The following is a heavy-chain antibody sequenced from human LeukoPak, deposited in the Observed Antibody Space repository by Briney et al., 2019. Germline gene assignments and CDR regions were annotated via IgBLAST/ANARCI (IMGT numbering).Heavy chain of an antibody. CDR1: GFTFSSTV. Sequence: GGSLRLSCAASGFTFSSTVMTWVRQAPGKGLEWVSAISGSGGSTYYADSVKGRFTISRDNSKNTLYLQMNSLRAEDTAVYYCAKSLSYYYDSSGYFHWGQGTLVTVSS. V-gene: IGHV3-23*01. J-gene: IGHJ4*02. CDR2: ISGSGGST. CDR3: AKSLSYYYDSSGYFH. D-gene: IGHD3-22*01.